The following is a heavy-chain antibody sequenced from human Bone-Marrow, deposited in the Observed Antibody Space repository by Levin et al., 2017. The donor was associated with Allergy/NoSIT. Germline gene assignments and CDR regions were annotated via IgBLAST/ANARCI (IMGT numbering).Heavy chain of an antibody. J-gene: IGHJ6*02. Sequence: GESLKISCAASGFTFSIYTINWVRQAPGKRLEWVSSISHSSSDIDYADSVKGRFTISRDNARNSLYLQMNSLRAEDTAVYYCAREEYSGYEVASPMDVWGQGTTVIVSS. D-gene: IGHD5-12*01. CDR2: ISHSSSDI. CDR3: AREEYSGYEVASPMDV. V-gene: IGHV3-21*01. CDR1: GFTFSIYT.